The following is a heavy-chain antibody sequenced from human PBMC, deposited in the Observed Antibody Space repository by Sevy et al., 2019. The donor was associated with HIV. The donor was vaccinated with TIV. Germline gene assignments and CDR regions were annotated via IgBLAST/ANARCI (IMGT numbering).Heavy chain of an antibody. CDR3: ARGGAPH. D-gene: IGHD3-16*01. J-gene: IGHJ4*02. V-gene: IGHV3-30-3*01. CDR2: ISYDGSNK. Sequence: GGSLRLSCAAPGFTFSSYAMHWVRQAPGKGLEWVAVISYDGSNKYYADSVKGRFTISRDNSKNTLYLQMNSLRAEDTAVYYCARGGAPHWGQGTLVTVSS. CDR1: GFTFSSYA.